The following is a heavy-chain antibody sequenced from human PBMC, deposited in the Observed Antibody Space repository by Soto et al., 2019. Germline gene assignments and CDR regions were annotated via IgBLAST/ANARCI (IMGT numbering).Heavy chain of an antibody. Sequence: GESLKISCNGSGYSFTIYWISWVGQMPGKGLEWMGRIDPSDSYTNYSPSFQGHVTISADKSISTAYLQWSSLKASDTAMYYCASTRHYYDSSGYSPDYWGQGTLVTVSS. D-gene: IGHD3-22*01. CDR1: GYSFTIYW. CDR2: IDPSDSYT. J-gene: IGHJ4*02. V-gene: IGHV5-10-1*01. CDR3: ASTRHYYDSSGYSPDY.